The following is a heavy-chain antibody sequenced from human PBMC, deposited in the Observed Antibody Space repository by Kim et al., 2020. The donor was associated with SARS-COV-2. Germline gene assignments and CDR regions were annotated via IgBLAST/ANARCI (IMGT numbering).Heavy chain of an antibody. V-gene: IGHV4-34*01. CDR1: GGSFSGYY. D-gene: IGHD3-16*01. J-gene: IGHJ3*02. CDR2: INHSGST. CDR3: ARRVSYDYVWGSLRGAFDI. Sequence: SETLSRTCAVYGGSFSGYYWSWIRQPPGKGLEWIGEINHSGSTNYNSSLKSRVTISVDTSKNQFSLKLSSVTAADTAVYYCARRVSYDYVWGSLRGAFDILGQGTMVTVSS.